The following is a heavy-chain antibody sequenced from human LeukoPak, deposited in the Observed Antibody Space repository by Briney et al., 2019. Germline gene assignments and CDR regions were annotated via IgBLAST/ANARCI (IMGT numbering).Heavy chain of an antibody. J-gene: IGHJ4*02. CDR3: ARSGSSSWYSH. CDR2: INHSGST. D-gene: IGHD6-13*01. CDR1: GGSFSGYY. Sequence: PLETLSLTCAVYGGSFSGYYWSWIRQPPGKGLEWIGEINHSGSTNYNPSLKRRVTISVDTSKNQFSLKLSSVTAADTAVYYCARSGSSSWYSHWGQGTLVTVSS. V-gene: IGHV4-34*01.